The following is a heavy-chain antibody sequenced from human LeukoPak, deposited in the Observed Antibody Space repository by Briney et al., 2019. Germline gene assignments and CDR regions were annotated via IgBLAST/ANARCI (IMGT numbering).Heavy chain of an antibody. V-gene: IGHV1-58*01. CDR3: ATGQSGGYFTDSFDR. Sequence: SVKVSDKHSVFTFPNQAELLVGQARGQRLEWIGWIVVGRGNTDYAQKFQERVTITRDMSTSTVYMEVSSLRSEDTAVYYCATGQSGGYFTDSFDRWGQGKLVTVSS. CDR1: VFTFPNQA. J-gene: IGHJ3*01. CDR2: IVVGRGNT. D-gene: IGHD1-26*01.